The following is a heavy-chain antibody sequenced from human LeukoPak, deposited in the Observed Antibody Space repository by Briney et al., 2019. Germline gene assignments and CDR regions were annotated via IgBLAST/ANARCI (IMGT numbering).Heavy chain of an antibody. Sequence: SETLSLTCTVSGGSISSYYWSWIRQLPGKGLEWIGYIYYSGSTNYNPSLKSRVTISVDTSKNQFSLKLSSVTAADTAVYYCARDMHYLATPTTYYYYMDVWGKGTTVTVSS. CDR2: IYYSGST. V-gene: IGHV4-59*01. D-gene: IGHD1/OR15-1a*01. CDR3: ARDMHYLATPTTYYYYMDV. CDR1: GGSISSYY. J-gene: IGHJ6*03.